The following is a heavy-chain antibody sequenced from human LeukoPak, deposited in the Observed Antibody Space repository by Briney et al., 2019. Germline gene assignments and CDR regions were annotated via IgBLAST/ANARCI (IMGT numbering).Heavy chain of an antibody. CDR2: IILIFGTA. J-gene: IGHJ4*02. Sequence: SVKVSCKASGGTFSSYAISWVRQAPGQGLEWMGRIILIFGTANYAQKFQGRVTITADKSTSTAYMELSSLRSEDTAVYYCARDQVPYCSGGSCYSDYWGQGTLVTVSS. CDR3: ARDQVPYCSGGSCYSDY. CDR1: GGTFSSYA. V-gene: IGHV1-69*06. D-gene: IGHD2-15*01.